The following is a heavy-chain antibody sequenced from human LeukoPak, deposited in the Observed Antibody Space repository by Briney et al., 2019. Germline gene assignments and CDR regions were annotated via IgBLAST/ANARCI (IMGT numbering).Heavy chain of an antibody. CDR3: ATVSHTDYGDYWLDP. V-gene: IGHV1-24*01. J-gene: IGHJ5*02. CDR1: GYTLTELS. D-gene: IGHD4-17*01. CDR2: FDPEDGET. Sequence: GASVKVSCKVSGYTLTELSMHWVRQAPGKGLEWMGGFDPEDGETIYAQKFQGRVTMTEDTSTDTAYMELSSLRSEDTAVYYCATVSHTDYGDYWLDPWGQGTLVTVSS.